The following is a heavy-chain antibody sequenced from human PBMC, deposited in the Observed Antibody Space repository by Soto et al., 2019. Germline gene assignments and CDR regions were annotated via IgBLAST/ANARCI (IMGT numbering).Heavy chain of an antibody. CDR1: GGTFLSYS. CDR2: IIPIFGTA. V-gene: IGHV1-69*18. D-gene: IGHD6-6*01. Sequence: QVQLVQSGAEVKKPGSSVKVSCKASGGTFLSYSISWVRHAPGQGLEWMGRIIPIFGTANYAQKFQGRVTISADASTSTAYMELSSLRSEDTAVYYCAIEYSSSPPYYPIGYWGQGTLVTVS. CDR3: AIEYSSSPPYYPIGY. J-gene: IGHJ4*02.